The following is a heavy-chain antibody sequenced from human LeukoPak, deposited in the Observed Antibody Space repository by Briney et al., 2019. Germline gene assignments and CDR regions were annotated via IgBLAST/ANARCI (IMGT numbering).Heavy chain of an antibody. CDR3: ARDWQVYYGSGSYNWFDP. D-gene: IGHD3-10*01. J-gene: IGHJ5*02. CDR1: GFTFSRFA. CDR2: TSFDGSTK. Sequence: GGSLRLSCAASGFTFSRFAMHWVRQAPGKGLEWMAVTSFDGSTKYYADSVKGRFTISRDNSKNTLYLQMNSLRAEDTAVYYCARDWQVYYGSGSYNWFDPWGQGTLVTVSS. V-gene: IGHV3-30*14.